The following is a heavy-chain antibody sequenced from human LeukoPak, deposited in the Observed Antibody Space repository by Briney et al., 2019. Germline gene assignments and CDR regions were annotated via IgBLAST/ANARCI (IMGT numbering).Heavy chain of an antibody. J-gene: IGHJ4*02. D-gene: IGHD2-15*01. Sequence: PGGSLRLSCAASGFTFSNHAMNWVRQAPGKGLEWVSAISGSGGSPYYADSVKGRFTISRDNSKNTLYLQMSSLRVEDTAVYYCAKSLGGVSVVAAADYWGQGTLVTVSS. CDR2: ISGSGGSP. CDR3: AKSLGGVSVVAAADY. CDR1: GFTFSNHA. V-gene: IGHV3-23*01.